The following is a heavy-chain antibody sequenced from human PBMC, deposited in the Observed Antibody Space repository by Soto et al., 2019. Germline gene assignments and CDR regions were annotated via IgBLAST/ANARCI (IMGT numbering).Heavy chain of an antibody. D-gene: IGHD2-15*01. CDR2: IYYSGST. CDR3: AAEVVAATFYFDC. J-gene: IGHJ4*02. CDR1: GGSISSGGYY. Sequence: PSETLSLTCTVSGGSISSGGYYWSWIRQHPGKGLEWIGYIYYSGSTYYNPSLKSRVTISVDTSKNQFSLKLSSVTAADTAVYYCAAEVVAATFYFDCWGQGTLVTVSS. V-gene: IGHV4-31*03.